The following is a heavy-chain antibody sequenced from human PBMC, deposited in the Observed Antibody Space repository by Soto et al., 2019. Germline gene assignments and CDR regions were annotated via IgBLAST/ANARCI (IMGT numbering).Heavy chain of an antibody. CDR1: GESLSAYY. Sequence: PAETLSLTCAVYGESLSAYYWTWIRQPPGKGLEWIGEINQSGSTNYNPSLKSRVTMSADTSKKHFSLKVTSVTAADTAVYYCARGTVYVPFLFPCLEVWGQGTTVTV. CDR3: ARGTVYVPFLFPCLEV. D-gene: IGHD3-10*02. J-gene: IGHJ6*02. V-gene: IGHV4-34*01. CDR2: INQSGST.